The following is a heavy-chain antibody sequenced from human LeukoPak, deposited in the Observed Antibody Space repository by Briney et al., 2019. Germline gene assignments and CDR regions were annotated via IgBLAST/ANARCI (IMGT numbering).Heavy chain of an antibody. D-gene: IGHD1-26*01. CDR2: IESDASNT. Sequence: PGGSLRLSCAASGFAFGSHWMHWVRQAPWKGLVWVARIESDASNTRYADSVKGRFTISRDNANKTLYLQMNSLRAEDTAVYYCTRDGSGSRIPFDYWGQGTLVTVSS. J-gene: IGHJ4*02. V-gene: IGHV3-74*01. CDR3: TRDGSGSRIPFDY. CDR1: GFAFGSHW.